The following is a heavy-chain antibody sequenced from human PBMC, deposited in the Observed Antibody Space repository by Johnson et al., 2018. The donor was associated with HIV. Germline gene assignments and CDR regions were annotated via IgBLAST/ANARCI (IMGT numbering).Heavy chain of an antibody. J-gene: IGHJ3*02. CDR3: ASDRYYDSSGSHAFDI. CDR1: GFTFSSYA. Sequence: QVQLVESGGGVVQPVRSLRLSCAASGFTFSSYAMHWVRQAPGKGLEWVAVISYDGSNKYYEASVKGRFTISRDNSKNKRFLQMNSLRAEDTAVYYCASDRYYDSSGSHAFDIWGQGTMVTVSS. D-gene: IGHD3-22*01. CDR2: ISYDGSNK. V-gene: IGHV3-30*04.